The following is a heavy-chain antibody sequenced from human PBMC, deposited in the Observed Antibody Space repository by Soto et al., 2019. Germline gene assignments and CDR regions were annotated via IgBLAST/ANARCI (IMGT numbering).Heavy chain of an antibody. J-gene: IGHJ4*02. Sequence: EVQLVESGGGLVQPGGSLRLSCAASGFTFSRYSMNWVRQAPGKGLEWVSYISSSSNSIYYADSVKGRFTISRDNAKKSLCLQMNSLRAEDTAVYYCARPVECSTTSFIRWGQGTLVTVSS. V-gene: IGHV3-48*01. CDR3: ARPVECSTTSFIR. CDR1: GFTFSRYS. D-gene: IGHD2-2*01. CDR2: ISSSSNSI.